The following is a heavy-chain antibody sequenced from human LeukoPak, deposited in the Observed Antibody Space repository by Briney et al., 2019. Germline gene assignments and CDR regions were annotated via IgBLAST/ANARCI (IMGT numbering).Heavy chain of an antibody. Sequence: PGGTLRLSCAASGFTFNSYGMRWVRQAPGRGLEWVSAISGSGGSTYYADTVKVRFTNSRDNSKNTLYLQMNSLRAEDTAVYYCAKVQVAVYDYTDYSGQGAPVTVSS. V-gene: IGHV3-23*01. CDR1: GFTFNSYG. CDR3: AKVQVAVYDYTDY. D-gene: IGHD5/OR15-5a*01. CDR2: ISGSGGST. J-gene: IGHJ4*02.